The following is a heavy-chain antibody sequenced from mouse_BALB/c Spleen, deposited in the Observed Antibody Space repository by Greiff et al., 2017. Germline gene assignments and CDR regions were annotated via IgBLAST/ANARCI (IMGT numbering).Heavy chain of an antibody. V-gene: IGHV1-9*01. CDR1: GYTFSSYW. CDR2: ILPGSGST. Sequence: QVQLKQSGAELMKPGASVKISCKATGYTFSSYWIEWVKQRPGHGLEWIGEILPGSGSTNYNEKFKGKATFTADTSSNTAYMQLSSLTSEDSAVYYCARYYYDSSFSYWYFDVWGEGTTVTVSA. J-gene: IGHJ1*01. D-gene: IGHD1-1*01. CDR3: ARYYYDSSFSYWYFDV.